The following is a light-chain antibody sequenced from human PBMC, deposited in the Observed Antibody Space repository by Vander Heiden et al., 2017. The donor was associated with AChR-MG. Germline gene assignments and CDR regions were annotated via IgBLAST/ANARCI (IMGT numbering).Light chain of an antibody. Sequence: SYELTQPLSVSVALGQTAKITCGGNNLGIRIVHWYQQKTGQAPVLVIYRDANRPSGIPERISGSKSRNTATLTISRAQAGDEADYYCQVWDSSTWVFGGGTKLTGL. CDR1: NLGIRI. J-gene: IGLJ3*02. CDR3: QVWDSSTWV. CDR2: RDA. V-gene: IGLV3-9*01.